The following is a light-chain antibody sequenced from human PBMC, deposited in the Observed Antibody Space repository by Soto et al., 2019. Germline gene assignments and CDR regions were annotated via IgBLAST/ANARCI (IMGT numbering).Light chain of an antibody. J-gene: IGKJ3*01. CDR1: QDIRNF. Sequence: DIQMTQSPTSLSASVGDRVTTTCRASQDIRNFVAWYQQKPGKAPKLLIYAASTLQSGVPSRFSGSGSGTDFTLTINSLQPEGVATYSCQKYSSVPVFGPGTKVEIK. CDR3: QKYSSVPV. V-gene: IGKV1-27*01. CDR2: AAS.